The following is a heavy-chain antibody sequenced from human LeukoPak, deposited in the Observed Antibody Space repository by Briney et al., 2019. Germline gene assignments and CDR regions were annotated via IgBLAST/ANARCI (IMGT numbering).Heavy chain of an antibody. CDR3: AKDGPAYGGNYFDY. J-gene: IGHJ4*02. V-gene: IGHV3-33*06. CDR1: GFTFSSYG. Sequence: PGGSLRLSCAASGFTFSSYGMHWVRQAPGKGLEGVAVIWYDGSNKYYADSVKGRLTISRHNSKNTLYLQMNSPTAADTAVYYCAKDGPAYGGNYFDYWGQGSQVTVPS. CDR2: IWYDGSNK. D-gene: IGHD4-23*01.